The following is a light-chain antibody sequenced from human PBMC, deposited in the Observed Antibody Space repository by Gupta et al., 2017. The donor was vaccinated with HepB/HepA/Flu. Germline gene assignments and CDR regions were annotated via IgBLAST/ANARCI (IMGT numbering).Light chain of an antibody. Sequence: EIVVTQSPATLSWSPGERATLTCRASQSVSSYLAWYQQKPGQAPRLLIYDASNRANGNPARFSGSGAGTDVTLSIISLEPEDFAVYYCQQRSNWPPLFTFGPGTKVDIK. V-gene: IGKV3-11*01. J-gene: IGKJ3*01. CDR3: QQRSNWPPLFT. CDR2: DAS. CDR1: QSVSSY.